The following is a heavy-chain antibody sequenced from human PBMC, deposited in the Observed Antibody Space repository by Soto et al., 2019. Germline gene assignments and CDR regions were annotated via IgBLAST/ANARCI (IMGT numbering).Heavy chain of an antibody. V-gene: IGHV4-39*01. CDR3: ATSHWFDP. CDR1: GGSISSRGYY. D-gene: IGHD2-2*01. J-gene: IGHJ5*02. CDR2: IYYSGST. Sequence: QLQLQESGPGLVKPSETLSLTCTVSGGSISSRGYYWGWIRQPPGKGLEWIGTIYYSGSTYYNPSLKSRVTLSVDTSKNRFSLKLSSVTAADTAVYYCATSHWFDPWGQGTLVTVSS.